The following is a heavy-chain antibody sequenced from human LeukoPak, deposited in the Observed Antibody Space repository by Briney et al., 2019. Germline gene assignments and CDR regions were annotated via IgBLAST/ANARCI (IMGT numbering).Heavy chain of an antibody. CDR2: INHSGST. Sequence: PSETLSLTCAVYGGSFSGYYWSWIRQPPGKGLEWIGEINHSGSTNYNTSLKSRVTISVDTSKNQFSLKLSSVTAADTAVYYCARPWTVATHYYMDVWGKGTTVTVSS. CDR3: ARPWTVATHYYMDV. V-gene: IGHV4-34*01. J-gene: IGHJ6*03. CDR1: GGSFSGYY. D-gene: IGHD5-12*01.